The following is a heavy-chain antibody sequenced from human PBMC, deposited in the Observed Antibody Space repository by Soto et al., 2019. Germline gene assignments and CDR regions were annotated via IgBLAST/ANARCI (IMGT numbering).Heavy chain of an antibody. CDR2: ISSSSSYI. J-gene: IGHJ4*02. Sequence: GGSLRLSCAASGFTFSSYSMNWVRQAPGKGLEWVSSISSSSSYIYYADSVKGRFTISRDNAKNSLYLQMNSLRAEDTAVYYCARDKRIVDTAMAPPDSWGQGTLVTVSS. CDR1: GFTFSSYS. V-gene: IGHV3-21*01. D-gene: IGHD5-18*01. CDR3: ARDKRIVDTAMAPPDS.